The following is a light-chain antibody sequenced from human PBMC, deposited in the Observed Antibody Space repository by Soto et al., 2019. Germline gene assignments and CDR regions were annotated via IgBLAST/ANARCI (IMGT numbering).Light chain of an antibody. V-gene: IGKV3-11*01. Sequence: EIVLTQSPATLSLSPGDRATLSCRASQSVTTSVAWYQHKPGQAPRLVIYDASKRATGIPPRFSGSGSGTHFTLTISSLEPEDFAVYYCQHRSNWPSVTFGGGTKLEIK. CDR3: QHRSNWPSVT. J-gene: IGKJ4*01. CDR1: QSVTTS. CDR2: DAS.